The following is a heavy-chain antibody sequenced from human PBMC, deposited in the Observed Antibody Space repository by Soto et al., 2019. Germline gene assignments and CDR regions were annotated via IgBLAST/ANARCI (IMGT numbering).Heavy chain of an antibody. D-gene: IGHD2-15*01. CDR1: GYTFTSYD. CDR3: ARARRYCSGGSCYFRFDY. J-gene: IGHJ4*02. Sequence: ASVKVSCKASGYTFTSYDINWVRQATGQGLEWMGWMNPNSGNTGYAQKFRGRVTMTRNTSISTAYMELSSLRSEDTAVYYCARARRYCSGGSCYFRFDYWGQGTPVTVSS. CDR2: MNPNSGNT. V-gene: IGHV1-8*01.